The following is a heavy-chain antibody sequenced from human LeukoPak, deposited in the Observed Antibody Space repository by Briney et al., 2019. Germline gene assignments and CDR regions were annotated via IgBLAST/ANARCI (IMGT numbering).Heavy chain of an antibody. CDR3: TRDTVYSSSSGGKSFDY. CDR2: IRSKAYGGTT. Sequence: GGSLRLSCTASGFTFGDYAMSWFRQAPGKGLEWVGFIRSKAYGGTTEYAASVKGRFTILRDDSKSIAYLQMNSLKTEDTAVYYCTRDTVYSSSSGGKSFDYWGQGTLVTVSS. D-gene: IGHD6-6*01. CDR1: GFTFGDYA. V-gene: IGHV3-49*03. J-gene: IGHJ4*02.